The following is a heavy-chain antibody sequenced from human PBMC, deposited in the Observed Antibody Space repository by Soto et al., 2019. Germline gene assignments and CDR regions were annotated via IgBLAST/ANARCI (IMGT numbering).Heavy chain of an antibody. CDR1: GFTFSSYA. CDR3: ARGPGYSYGYIFDY. CDR2: ISYDGSNK. D-gene: IGHD5-18*01. Sequence: QVQLVESGGGVVQPGRSLRLSCAASGFTFSSYAMHWVRQAPGKGLEWVAVISYDGSNKYYADSVKGRFTISRDNSKNTVYVQMNSVRAEDTGVYYCARGPGYSYGYIFDYWGQGTLVTVSS. J-gene: IGHJ4*02. V-gene: IGHV3-30-3*01.